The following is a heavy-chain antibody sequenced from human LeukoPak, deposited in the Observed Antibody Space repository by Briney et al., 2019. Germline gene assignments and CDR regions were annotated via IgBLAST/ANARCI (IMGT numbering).Heavy chain of an antibody. D-gene: IGHD6-13*01. V-gene: IGHV1-24*01. CDR3: ATSVAAYSSSWYYFDY. Sequence: ASVKVSCKVSGYTLTELSMHWVRQAPGKGLEWMGGFDPEDGETIYAQKFQGRVTMTEDTSTDTAYMELSSLRSEDTAVYYCATSVAAYSSSWYYFDYWGQGTLVTVSS. J-gene: IGHJ4*02. CDR2: FDPEDGET. CDR1: GYTLTELS.